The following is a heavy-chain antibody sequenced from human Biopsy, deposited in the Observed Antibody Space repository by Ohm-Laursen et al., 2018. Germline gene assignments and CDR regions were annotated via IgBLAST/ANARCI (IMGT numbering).Heavy chain of an antibody. CDR3: AIVRRFAFDI. D-gene: IGHD3-16*02. CDR1: GYTFISYD. Sequence: ASVKVSCKVSGYTFISYDINWVRQAPGQGLEWMGWMNPYSGSTGYAPKFQGRLSLTRNTSTSTGYMELSSLRSEDTALYYCAIVRRFAFDIWGQGTMVTVSS. J-gene: IGHJ3*02. V-gene: IGHV1-8*01. CDR2: MNPYSGST.